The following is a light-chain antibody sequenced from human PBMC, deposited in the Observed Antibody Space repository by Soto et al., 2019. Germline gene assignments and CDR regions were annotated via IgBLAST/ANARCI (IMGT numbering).Light chain of an antibody. CDR2: GAS. Sequence: VLPQLPASLSEAQGKGADVSSTASQTVGGNLAWYQQRPGQAPRLLMYGASTRATGIPARFSGIGSGTHFTLTIGRAQSSDVAGGYFIQSQVGPPWPLGQGTKVDIK. CDR1: QTVGGN. CDR3: IQSQVGPPWP. J-gene: IGKJ1*01. V-gene: IGKV3-15*01.